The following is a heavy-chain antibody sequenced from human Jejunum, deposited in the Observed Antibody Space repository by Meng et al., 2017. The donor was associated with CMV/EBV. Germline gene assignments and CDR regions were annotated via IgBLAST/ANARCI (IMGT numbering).Heavy chain of an antibody. CDR1: GFTFSDYY. V-gene: IGHV3-11*04. CDR3: ARDNRGDAFEI. J-gene: IGHJ3*02. Sequence: AASGFTFSDYYMSWIRQAPGKGLEWLSYISNSGVAVYYADSVKGRFTISRDNSKNLLYLQMNSLRAEDTAVYYCARDNRGDAFEIWGQGTVVTVSS. D-gene: IGHD1-14*01. CDR2: ISNSGVAV.